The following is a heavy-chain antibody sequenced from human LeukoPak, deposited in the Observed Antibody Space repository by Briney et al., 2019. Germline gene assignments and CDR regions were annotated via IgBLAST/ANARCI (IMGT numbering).Heavy chain of an antibody. D-gene: IGHD4-17*01. J-gene: IGHJ4*02. Sequence: PGGSLRLSCAASGFTFSSYAMSWVRQAPGKGLEWVSAISGSGGSTYYADSVKGRFTISRDNSKNTLYLQMNSLRAEDTAVYYCARSGDYGDLLRDDYFDYWGQGTLVTVSS. V-gene: IGHV3-23*01. CDR1: GFTFSSYA. CDR3: ARSGDYGDLLRDDYFDY. CDR2: ISGSGGST.